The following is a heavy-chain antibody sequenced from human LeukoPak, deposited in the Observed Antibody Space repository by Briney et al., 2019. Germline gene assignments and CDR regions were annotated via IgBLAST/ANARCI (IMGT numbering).Heavy chain of an antibody. CDR3: ASSKTNGDSSGWYAWFDP. D-gene: IGHD6-19*01. Sequence: PSETLSLTCTVSGGSINSYYWSWIRQPPGKGLEWVGYIYYSGYTNYNPSLKSRVTISVDTSKNQFSLKLSSVTAADTAVYYCASSKTNGDSSGWYAWFDPWGQGTLVTVSS. V-gene: IGHV4-59*01. J-gene: IGHJ5*02. CDR2: IYYSGYT. CDR1: GGSINSYY.